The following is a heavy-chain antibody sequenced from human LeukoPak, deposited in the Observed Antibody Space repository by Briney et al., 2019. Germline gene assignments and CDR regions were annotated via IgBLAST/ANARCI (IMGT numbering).Heavy chain of an antibody. Sequence: PGGSLRLSCAASGFTFSSYAMSWVRQAPGKGLEWVSAISASGGSTYYADSVKGRFTISRDSPKNTLYLQMNSLRAEDTAVYYCAKSEQRCCGGGSCPLSAFDIWGQGTMVTVSS. V-gene: IGHV3-23*01. CDR2: ISASGGST. CDR1: GFTFSSYA. D-gene: IGHD2-15*01. CDR3: AKSEQRCCGGGSCPLSAFDI. J-gene: IGHJ3*02.